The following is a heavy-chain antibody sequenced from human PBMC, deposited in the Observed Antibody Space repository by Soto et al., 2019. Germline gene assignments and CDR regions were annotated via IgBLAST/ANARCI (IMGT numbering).Heavy chain of an antibody. J-gene: IGHJ4*02. CDR3: AIDDCSGGSCFGY. Sequence: QVQLQESGPGLVKPSETLSLTCTVSGGSISSYYWSWIRQPPGKGLEWIGYIYYSGSTNYNPSLNSGVTISVDTSKNQFSLKLSSVTAADTAVYYCAIDDCSGGSCFGYWGQGTLVTVSS. CDR1: GGSISSYY. D-gene: IGHD2-15*01. CDR2: IYYSGST. V-gene: IGHV4-59*01.